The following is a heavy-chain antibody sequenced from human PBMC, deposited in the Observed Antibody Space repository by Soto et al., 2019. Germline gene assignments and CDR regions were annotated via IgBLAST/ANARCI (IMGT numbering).Heavy chain of an antibody. CDR1: GGTFSSYA. D-gene: IGHD6-6*01. V-gene: IGHV1-69*01. Sequence: QVQLVQSGAEVKKPGSSVKVSCKASGGTFSSYAISWVRQAPGQGLEWMGGLIPIFGTANYAQKFQGRVTITADESTSTAYMELSSVRSEDTAVYYWAGSGGGIAARQGGSFDYWGQGTLVTVSS. CDR2: LIPIFGTA. CDR3: AGSGGGIAARQGGSFDY. J-gene: IGHJ4*02.